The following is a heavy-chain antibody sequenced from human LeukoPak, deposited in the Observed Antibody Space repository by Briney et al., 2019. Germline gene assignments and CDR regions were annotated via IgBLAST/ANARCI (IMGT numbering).Heavy chain of an antibody. CDR1: GYTFTGYY. V-gene: IGHV1-2*06. D-gene: IGHD3-22*01. J-gene: IGHJ4*02. CDR2: INPNSGGT. Sequence: GASVKVSCKASGYTFTGYYMHWVRQAPGQGLEWMGRINPNSGGTNYAQKFQGRVTMTRDTSISTAYMELSRLRSDDTAVYYRARSRDSSGYYTAYFDYWGQGTLVTVSS. CDR3: ARSRDSSGYYTAYFDY.